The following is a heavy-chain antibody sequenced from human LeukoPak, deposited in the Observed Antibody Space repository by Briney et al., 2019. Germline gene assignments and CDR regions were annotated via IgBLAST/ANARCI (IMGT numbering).Heavy chain of an antibody. D-gene: IGHD3-22*01. CDR2: IGTSSTTI. CDR1: GFTFSSYT. V-gene: IGHV3-48*01. CDR3: ARYYDSSAIYGMDV. Sequence: GGSLRLSCAASGFTFSSYTMNWVRQPPGKGLEWVSNIGTSSTTIYYADSVKGRFAISRDNAKNSLYLQMNSLRAEDTAVYYCARYYDSSAIYGMDVWGQGTTVTVSS. J-gene: IGHJ6*02.